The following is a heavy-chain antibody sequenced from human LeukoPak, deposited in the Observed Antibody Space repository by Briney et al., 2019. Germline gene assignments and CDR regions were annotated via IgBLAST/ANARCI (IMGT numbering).Heavy chain of an antibody. CDR2: IYPGDSDT. Sequence: GESLKISCKGSGYSFTSYWIGWVRQMPGKGLEWMGIIYPGDSDTRYSPSFQGQVTISADKSISTAYLQWSSLKASDPAMYYCARRASGYCSSTSCPGYFDYWGQGTLVTVSS. D-gene: IGHD2-2*01. J-gene: IGHJ4*02. CDR1: GYSFTSYW. V-gene: IGHV5-51*01. CDR3: ARRASGYCSSTSCPGYFDY.